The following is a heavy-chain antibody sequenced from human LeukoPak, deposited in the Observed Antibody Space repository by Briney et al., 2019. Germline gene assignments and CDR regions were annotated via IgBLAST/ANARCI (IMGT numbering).Heavy chain of an antibody. CDR1: GASISSRSHY. Sequence: SETLSLTCTVSGASISSRSHYWVWLRQPPGKGLEWIARIYSSGSTYYRPSLESRVAGAVDTSKNEFSLTLTSVTAADTAVYYCVRRSDCSTTSCYFYHGMDVWGQGTTVTVSS. J-gene: IGHJ6*02. CDR2: IYSSGST. D-gene: IGHD2-2*01. CDR3: VRRSDCSTTSCYFYHGMDV. V-gene: IGHV4-39*01.